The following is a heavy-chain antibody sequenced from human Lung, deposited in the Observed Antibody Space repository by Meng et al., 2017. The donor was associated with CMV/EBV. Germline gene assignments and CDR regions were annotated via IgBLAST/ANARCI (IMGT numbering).Heavy chain of an antibody. CDR1: GFTFSSYA. J-gene: IGHJ4*02. CDR3: ALQPLYSRFGY. Sequence: SCAGSGFTFSSYAMSWVRQAPGKGLKWVSTIDNNGGGTYYADSVKGRFTISRDNSKSTLYLQMNSMRADDTAIYYCALQPLYSRFGYWGQGAPVTCSS. CDR2: IDNNGGGT. D-gene: IGHD6-13*01. V-gene: IGHV3-23*01.